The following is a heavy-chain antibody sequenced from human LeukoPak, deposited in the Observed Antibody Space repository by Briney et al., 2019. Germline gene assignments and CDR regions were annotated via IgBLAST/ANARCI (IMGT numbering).Heavy chain of an antibody. CDR1: GGSISSYY. Sequence: TSETLSLTCTVSGGSISSYYWSWIRQPAGKGLEWIGRIYTSGSTNYNPSLKSRVTMSVDTSKNQFSLKLSSVTAADTAVYYCARDKGTSYLSSFDYWGQGTLVTVSS. D-gene: IGHD6-6*01. J-gene: IGHJ4*02. CDR3: ARDKGTSYLSSFDY. V-gene: IGHV4-4*07. CDR2: IYTSGST.